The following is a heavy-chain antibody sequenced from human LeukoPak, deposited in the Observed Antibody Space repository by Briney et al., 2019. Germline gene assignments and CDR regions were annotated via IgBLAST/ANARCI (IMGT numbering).Heavy chain of an antibody. Sequence: GGSLRLSCTASDFTFSTYSMNWVRQAPGKGLEWVSSISSSSSYIYYADSVKGRFTISRDNAKNSLYLQMNSLRAEDTAVYYCARGGDYYDSSGYSYAQYYFDYWGQGTLVTVSS. CDR2: ISSSSSYI. D-gene: IGHD3-22*01. CDR1: DFTFSTYS. CDR3: ARGGDYYDSSGYSYAQYYFDY. V-gene: IGHV3-21*01. J-gene: IGHJ4*02.